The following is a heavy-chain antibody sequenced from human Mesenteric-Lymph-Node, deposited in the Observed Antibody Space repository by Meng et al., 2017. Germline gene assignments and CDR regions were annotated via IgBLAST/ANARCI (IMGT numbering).Heavy chain of an antibody. CDR2: IYSGGST. D-gene: IGHD1-1*01. CDR3: ARDRDTGTGYYYGMDV. CDR1: ELTSRNYA. V-gene: IGHV3-53*04. J-gene: IGHJ6*02. Sequence: GESLKISCAASELTSRNYAMHWVRQAPGKGLEWVSVIYSGGSTYYADSVKGRFTISRHNSKNTLYLQMNSLRAEDMAVYYCARDRDTGTGYYYGMDVWGQGTTVTVSS.